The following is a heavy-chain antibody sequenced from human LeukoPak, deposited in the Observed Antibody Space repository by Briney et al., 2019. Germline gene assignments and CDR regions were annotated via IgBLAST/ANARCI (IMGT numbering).Heavy chain of an antibody. CDR2: IWYSGRT. Sequence: PSVTLSLTCTVSGGSISSYYWSWIRQPPGEGLEWIGYIWYSGRTNYNPSLKSRVTISLDTSKNQFSLKMDSVTAADTAVYYCARDRVGVTAGFDFWGQGTLVTVSS. D-gene: IGHD1-26*01. J-gene: IGHJ4*02. V-gene: IGHV4-59*01. CDR1: GGSISSYY. CDR3: ARDRVGVTAGFDF.